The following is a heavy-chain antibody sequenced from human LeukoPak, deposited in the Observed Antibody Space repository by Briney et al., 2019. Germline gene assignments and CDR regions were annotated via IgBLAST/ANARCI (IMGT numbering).Heavy chain of an antibody. D-gene: IGHD3-22*01. CDR3: ARRSGFGGSGYYFDY. Sequence: GESLKISCKGSGXSFTNYWIGWVRQMPGKGLEWMGIIYPGDSDTRYRPSFQAQVTISVDKSITTAYLQWSSLQAPDTAMYCCARRSGFGGSGYYFDYWGQGTLVTVSS. CDR2: IYPGDSDT. CDR1: GXSFTNYW. J-gene: IGHJ4*02. V-gene: IGHV5-51*01.